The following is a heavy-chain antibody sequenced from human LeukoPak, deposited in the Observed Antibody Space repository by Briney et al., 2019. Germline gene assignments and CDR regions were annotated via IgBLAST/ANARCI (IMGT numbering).Heavy chain of an antibody. Sequence: NPSETLSLTCAVYGGSFSGYYWSWIRQPPGKGLEWIGEINHSGSTNYNPSLESRVTISVDTSKNQFSLKLSSVTAADTAVYYCARTRYDFWSGYQNWGQGTLVTVSS. V-gene: IGHV4-34*01. D-gene: IGHD3-3*01. CDR2: INHSGST. J-gene: IGHJ4*02. CDR3: ARTRYDFWSGYQN. CDR1: GGSFSGYY.